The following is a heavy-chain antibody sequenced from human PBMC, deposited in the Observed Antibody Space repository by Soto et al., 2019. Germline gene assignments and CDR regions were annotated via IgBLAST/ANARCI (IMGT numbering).Heavy chain of an antibody. CDR3: AREIRLVGVTGWFDP. D-gene: IGHD1-26*01. CDR2: IDYSGTT. CDR1: GGSINSYY. V-gene: IGHV4-59*01. Sequence: QVQLQESGPGLVKVSETLSLTCTVSGGSINSYYWSWIRQPPGKGLEWVADIDYSGTTNYNPSIKSRLTISVNTSKNQLSLKVRSVTAADTAVYYCAREIRLVGVTGWFDPWGQGTLVTVSS. J-gene: IGHJ5*02.